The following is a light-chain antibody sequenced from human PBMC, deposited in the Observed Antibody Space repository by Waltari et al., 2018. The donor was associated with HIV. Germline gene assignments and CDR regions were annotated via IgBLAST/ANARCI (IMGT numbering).Light chain of an antibody. CDR1: QSVSSSY. CDR3: QQYGSSPYT. J-gene: IGKJ2*01. Sequence: EIVLTQSPGTLSLSPGERATLSCRASQSVSSSYLAWYQQKPGQAPRLLIYGASSRATGIPDRFRGSGSGTDFTLTISRLEPEDFAVYSCQQYGSSPYTFGQGTKLEIK. V-gene: IGKV3-20*01. CDR2: GAS.